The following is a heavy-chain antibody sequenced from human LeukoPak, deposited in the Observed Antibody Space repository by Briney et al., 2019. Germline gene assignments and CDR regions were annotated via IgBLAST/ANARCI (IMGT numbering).Heavy chain of an antibody. V-gene: IGHV4-34*01. J-gene: IGHJ4*02. Sequence: SETLSLTCAVYGGSFSGYYWSWIRQPPGKGLEWIGEINHSGSTNYNPSLESRVTISVDTSKNQFSLKLSSVTAADTAVYYCARAGLGRYFDWLPWGQGTLVTVSS. CDR3: ARAGLGRYFDWLP. D-gene: IGHD3-9*01. CDR1: GGSFSGYY. CDR2: INHSGST.